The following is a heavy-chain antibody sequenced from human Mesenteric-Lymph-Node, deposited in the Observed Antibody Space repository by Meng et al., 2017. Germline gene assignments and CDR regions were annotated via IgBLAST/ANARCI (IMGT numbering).Heavy chain of an antibody. CDR2: ISYAGSDK. D-gene: IGHD4-17*01. Sequence: GESLKISCAASGFTFSNAWMSWVRQAPGKGLEWVAIISYAGSDKYYADSVKGRFTISRDNSKNTLYLQMNSLRAEDTAVYYCAKVHGDLTYYYYGMDVWGQGTTVTVSS. J-gene: IGHJ6*02. CDR1: GFTFSNAW. CDR3: AKVHGDLTYYYYGMDV. V-gene: IGHV3-30*18.